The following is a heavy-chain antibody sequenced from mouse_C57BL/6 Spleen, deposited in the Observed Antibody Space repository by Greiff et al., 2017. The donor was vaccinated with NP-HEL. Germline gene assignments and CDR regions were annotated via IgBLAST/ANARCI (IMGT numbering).Heavy chain of an antibody. J-gene: IGHJ4*01. CDR3: ARSGGNWDNGAMDY. CDR1: GYSFTDYN. Sequence: VQLQQSGPELVKPGASVKISCKASGYSFTDYNMNWVKQSNGKSLEWIGVINPNYGTTSYNQKFKGKATLTVDQSSSTAYMQLNSLTSEYSAVYYCARSGGNWDNGAMDYWGQGTSVTVSS. CDR2: INPNYGTT. D-gene: IGHD4-1*01. V-gene: IGHV1-39*01.